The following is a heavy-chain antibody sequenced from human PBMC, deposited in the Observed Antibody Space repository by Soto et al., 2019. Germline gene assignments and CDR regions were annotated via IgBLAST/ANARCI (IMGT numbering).Heavy chain of an antibody. CDR2: ISASGST. CDR1: GFIFSSYG. D-gene: IGHD4-17*01. V-gene: IGHV3-23*01. J-gene: IGHJ4*02. Sequence: PGGSLRLSCAASGFIFSSYGMRWVRQAPGKGLEWVSVISASGSTYYADSVKGRFTISRDNSKNTLYLQMNSLRAEDTAVYYCARDTTVGNFRPTHFGYWGQGTLVTVSS. CDR3: ARDTTVGNFRPTHFGY.